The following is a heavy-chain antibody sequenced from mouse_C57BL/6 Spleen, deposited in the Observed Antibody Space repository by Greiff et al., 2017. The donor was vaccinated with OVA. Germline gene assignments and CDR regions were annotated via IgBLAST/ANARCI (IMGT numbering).Heavy chain of an antibody. Sequence: EVKVEESGGGLVQPGESLKLSCESNEYDFPSHDMSWVRKTPEQRLELVAAINSDGGSTYYPDTMERRFIISRDKTKKTLYLQVSSLRSEDTALYYGAKHAHYYGRGAWFAYWGQGTLVTVSA. CDR3: AKHAHYYGRGAWFAY. V-gene: IGHV5-2*03. J-gene: IGHJ3*01. D-gene: IGHD1-1*01. CDR1: EYDFPSHD. CDR2: INSDGGST.